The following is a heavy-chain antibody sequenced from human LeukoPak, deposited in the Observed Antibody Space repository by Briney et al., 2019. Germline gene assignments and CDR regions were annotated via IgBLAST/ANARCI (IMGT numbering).Heavy chain of an antibody. Sequence: GGSLRLSCAASRFTFSSYSMNWVRQAPGKGLEWVAIISYDGGNKYYADSVKGRFTISRDNSKNTLYLQMNSLRAEDTAVYFCVSLGYSSSSVRYWGQGTLVTVSS. J-gene: IGHJ4*02. CDR1: RFTFSSYS. V-gene: IGHV3-30*03. D-gene: IGHD6-6*01. CDR2: ISYDGGNK. CDR3: VSLGYSSSSVRY.